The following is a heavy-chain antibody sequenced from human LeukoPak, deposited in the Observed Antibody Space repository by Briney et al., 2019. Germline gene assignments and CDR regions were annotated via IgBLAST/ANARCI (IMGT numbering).Heavy chain of an antibody. D-gene: IGHD5-12*01. CDR2: IYYSGST. Sequence: KPSETLSLTCTVSGGSISSYYWSWIRQPPGKGLEWIGYIYYSGSTNYNPSLKSRVTISVDTSKNQFSLKLSSVTAADTAVYYCARHGDQGYQYPKYDYWGQGTLVTVSS. CDR1: GGSISSYY. CDR3: ARHGDQGYQYPKYDY. V-gene: IGHV4-59*08. J-gene: IGHJ4*02.